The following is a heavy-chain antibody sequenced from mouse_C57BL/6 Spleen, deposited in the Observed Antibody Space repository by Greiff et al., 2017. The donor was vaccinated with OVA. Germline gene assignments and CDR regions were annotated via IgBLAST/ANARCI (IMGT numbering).Heavy chain of an antibody. CDR3: ARGGLGDAMDY. CDR1: GYAFSSYW. D-gene: IGHD3-3*01. Sequence: QVQLQQSGAELVKPGASVKISCKASGYAFSSYWMNWVKQRPGKGLEWIGQIYPGDGDTNYNGKFKGKATLTADKSSSTAYMQLSSLTSEDAAVYFCARGGLGDAMDYWGQGTSVTVSS. CDR2: IYPGDGDT. J-gene: IGHJ4*01. V-gene: IGHV1-80*01.